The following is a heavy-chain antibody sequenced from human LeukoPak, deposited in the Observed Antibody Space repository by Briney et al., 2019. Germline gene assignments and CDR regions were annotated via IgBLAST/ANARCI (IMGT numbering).Heavy chain of an antibody. Sequence: GGSLRLSCAASGFTFSSYGMSWVRQAPGKGLEWVSAISGSGGSTYYADSVKGRFTISRDNAKNSLYLQMNGLRAEDTAIYYCARDGPPRSPTSGWFDPWGQGILVTVSS. CDR1: GFTFSSYG. CDR2: ISGSGGST. J-gene: IGHJ5*02. CDR3: ARDGPPRSPTSGWFDP. V-gene: IGHV3-23*01. D-gene: IGHD2-15*01.